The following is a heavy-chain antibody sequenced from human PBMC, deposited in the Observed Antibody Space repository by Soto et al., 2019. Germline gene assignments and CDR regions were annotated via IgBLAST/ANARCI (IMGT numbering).Heavy chain of an antibody. CDR2: ISSSSSYI. J-gene: IGHJ6*02. V-gene: IGHV3-21*01. CDR3: AGGTTIRGYYYYGMDV. Sequence: GGSLRLSCAASGFTFSSYSMNWVRQAPGKGLEWVSSISSSSSYIYYADSVKGRFTISRDNAKNSLYLQMNSLRAEDTSVYYWAGGTTIRGYYYYGMDVWGQGTTVTVSS. D-gene: IGHD3-9*01. CDR1: GFTFSSYS.